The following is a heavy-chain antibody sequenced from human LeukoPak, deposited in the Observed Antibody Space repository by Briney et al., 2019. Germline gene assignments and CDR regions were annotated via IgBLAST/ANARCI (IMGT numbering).Heavy chain of an antibody. Sequence: GWSLRLSRAASGFTFSSYEMNWVRQAPGKGLEWVSYISSSGSTIYYADSVKGRFTISRDNAKNSLYLQMNSLRAEDTAVYYCAELGITMIGGVWGKGTTVTISS. V-gene: IGHV3-48*03. CDR3: AELGITMIGGV. J-gene: IGHJ6*04. CDR2: ISSSGSTI. CDR1: GFTFSSYE. D-gene: IGHD3-10*02.